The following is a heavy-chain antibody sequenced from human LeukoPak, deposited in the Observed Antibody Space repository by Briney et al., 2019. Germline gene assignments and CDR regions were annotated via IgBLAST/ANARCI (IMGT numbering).Heavy chain of an antibody. CDR1: GGSISSSSYY. CDR3: ATPGLPRAY. J-gene: IGHJ4*02. Sequence: PSETLSLTCTVSGGSISSSSYYWGWIRQPPGKGLEWIGSIYYSGNTYYNASLKSRVTISGDTSKNQFSLILSSVTAADTAVYYCATPGLPRAYWGQGTLVTVSS. V-gene: IGHV4-39*01. CDR2: IYYSGNT.